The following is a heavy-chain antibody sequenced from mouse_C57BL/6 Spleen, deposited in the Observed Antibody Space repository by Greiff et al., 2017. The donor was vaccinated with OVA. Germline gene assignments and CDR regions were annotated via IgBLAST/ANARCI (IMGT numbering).Heavy chain of an antibody. CDR2: IDPEDGET. CDR3: ASDPSGYPFDY. CDR1: GYTFTSYW. V-gene: IGHV14-2*01. Sequence: VQLQQPGTELVKPGASVKLSCKASGYTFTSYWMHWVKQRTEQGLEWIGRIDPEDGETKYAPKFQGKATITADTSSNTAYLQLSSLTSEDTAVYYCASDPSGYPFDYWGQGTTLTVSS. J-gene: IGHJ2*01. D-gene: IGHD3-2*02.